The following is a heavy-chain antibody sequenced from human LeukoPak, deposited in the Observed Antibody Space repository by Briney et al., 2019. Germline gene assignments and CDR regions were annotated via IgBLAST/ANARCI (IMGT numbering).Heavy chain of an antibody. Sequence: EASVKVSCKASGYTFTGYYVHWVRQAPGQGLEWMGWINPSSGGTNYAQKFQGRVTVTGDTSISTVYMELSRLSSDDTAVYFCAGRPDTAMVPIFDYWGQGTLVTISS. CDR2: INPSSGGT. J-gene: IGHJ4*02. V-gene: IGHV1-2*02. CDR3: AGRPDTAMVPIFDY. D-gene: IGHD5-18*01. CDR1: GYTFTGYY.